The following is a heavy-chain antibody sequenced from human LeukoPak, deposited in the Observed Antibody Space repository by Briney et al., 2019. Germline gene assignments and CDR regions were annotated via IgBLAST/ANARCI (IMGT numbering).Heavy chain of an antibody. CDR3: AKKTSYCGGDCYPYYVDH. J-gene: IGHJ4*02. V-gene: IGHV3-23*01. CDR1: GFAFSSYT. Sequence: PGGSLRLSCAASGFAFSSYTMGWVRQAPGKGLEWVSAITGSGGSTYYADSVKGRFTISRDSSKNTLYLQMNSLRAEDTAVYYCAKKTSYCGGDCYPYYVDHWGPGTLVTVSS. CDR2: ITGSGGST. D-gene: IGHD2-21*02.